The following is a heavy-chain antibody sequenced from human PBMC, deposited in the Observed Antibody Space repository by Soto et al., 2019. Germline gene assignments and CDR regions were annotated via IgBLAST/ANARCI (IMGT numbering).Heavy chain of an antibody. CDR1: GLTFSGHA. J-gene: IGHJ6*02. D-gene: IGHD6-19*01. V-gene: IGHV3-33*01. CDR2: IWYDGSNK. CDR3: ARDGQGLAPYALDV. Sequence: ESGGGVAQPGRSLRLSCTVSGLTFSGHAMHWVRQAPGKWLEWVTQIWYDGSNKYYAESVKGRFTISRDNSKNTLYLQMNSLRVEDTAVYYCARDGQGLAPYALDVWGQGTSVTVSS.